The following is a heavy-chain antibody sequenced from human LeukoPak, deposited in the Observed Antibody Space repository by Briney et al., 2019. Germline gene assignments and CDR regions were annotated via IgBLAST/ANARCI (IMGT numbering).Heavy chain of an antibody. D-gene: IGHD3-22*01. V-gene: IGHV1-2*06. CDR2: INPNSGGT. J-gene: IGHJ1*01. CDR1: GYTFTGYY. Sequence: ASVKVSCEASGYTFTGYYIHWVRQAPGQGLEWMVRINPNSGGTNYAQKFQGRVTMTRDTSISTAHMELSRLRSDDTALYYCARYYDSSGYSSEYFQHWGQGTLVTVSS. CDR3: ARYYDSSGYSSEYFQH.